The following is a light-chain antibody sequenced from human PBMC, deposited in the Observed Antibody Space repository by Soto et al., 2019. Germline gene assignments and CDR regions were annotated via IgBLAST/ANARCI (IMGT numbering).Light chain of an antibody. CDR2: DAS. J-gene: IGKJ4*01. CDR1: QNIRSR. Sequence: DFQMTQSPSTLSASVVDRVTITCLASQNIRSRLAWFQQKPGKAPKLLIYDASSLQSGVPSRFSGSGSGSDFTLTISSLQPEDFATYYCQQANSFPLTFGGGTKVDIK. CDR3: QQANSFPLT. V-gene: IGKV1-12*01.